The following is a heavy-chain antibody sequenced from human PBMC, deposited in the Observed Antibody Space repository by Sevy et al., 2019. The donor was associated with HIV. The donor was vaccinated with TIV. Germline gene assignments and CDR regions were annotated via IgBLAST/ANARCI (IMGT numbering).Heavy chain of an antibody. CDR2: IYSEGSST. V-gene: IGHV3-74*03. CDR3: ARGAGNSEWGFYFDY. J-gene: IGHJ4*02. CDR1: GFSFSSYW. D-gene: IGHD6-13*01. Sequence: GGSLRLSCVASGFSFSSYWMHWVRQAPGKGLVWVSRIYSEGSSTTYADSVKGRFTISRDNAKNTLYLQLNRLRAEDAAVYYCARGAGNSEWGFYFDYWGQGTLVTVSS.